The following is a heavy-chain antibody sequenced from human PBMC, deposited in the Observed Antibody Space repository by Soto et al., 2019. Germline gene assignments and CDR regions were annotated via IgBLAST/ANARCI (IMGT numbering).Heavy chain of an antibody. CDR2: IYHSGTF. Sequence: PSETLSLTCAVYGGSFSGYYWSWIRQPPGKGLEWIGEIYHSGTFNYNPSLASRVSVSVDKSTNQFSLNLNSVTAADTAVYYCVRSVPAATWAYNGMDVWGQGTTVTVSS. V-gene: IGHV4-34*01. CDR1: GGSFSGYY. J-gene: IGHJ6*02. D-gene: IGHD2-15*01. CDR3: VRSVPAATWAYNGMDV.